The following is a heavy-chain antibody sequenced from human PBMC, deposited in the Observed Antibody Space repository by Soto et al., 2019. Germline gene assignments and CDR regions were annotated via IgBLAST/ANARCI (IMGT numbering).Heavy chain of an antibody. V-gene: IGHV3-15*01. CDR3: TTDLWRIAVVVGSTGSFNP. J-gene: IGHJ5*02. D-gene: IGHD2-15*01. Sequence: LILSCAASGFTFSSYSMNWVRQAPGRGLEYAAPVRGRFTISRDDSKNTLYLQMNSLKTEGTAVYYCTTDLWRIAVVVGSTGSFNPWGQGTPVTVSS. CDR1: GFTFSSYS.